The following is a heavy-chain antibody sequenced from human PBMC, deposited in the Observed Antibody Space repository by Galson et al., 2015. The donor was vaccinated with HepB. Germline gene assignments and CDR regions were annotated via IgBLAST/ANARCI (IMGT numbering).Heavy chain of an antibody. CDR3: ARGLHQVTDSGLDY. D-gene: IGHD2-21*02. CDR2: ISYHGSNK. CDR1: GFIFSDYA. Sequence: LRLSCAASGFIFSDYAMHWVRQAPGKGLEWLTVISYHGSNKYYADSVKGRFTISRDTAKKTVYLQMNNVRVEDTALYYCARGLHQVTDSGLDYWGQGTVVTVST. J-gene: IGHJ4*02. V-gene: IGHV3-30*04.